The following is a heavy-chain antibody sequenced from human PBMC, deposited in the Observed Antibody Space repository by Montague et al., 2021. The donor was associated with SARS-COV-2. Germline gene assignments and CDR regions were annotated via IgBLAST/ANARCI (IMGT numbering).Heavy chain of an antibody. CDR2: ST. J-gene: IGHJ4*02. Sequence: STYYTNSLKGLFNISRDIYKNNIYLQMNSLTAEDTAVYYCAKLGFQGGSNVFDNWGQGTLVTVSS. V-gene: IGHV3-23*01. D-gene: IGHD5-24*01. CDR3: AKLGFQGGSNVFDN.